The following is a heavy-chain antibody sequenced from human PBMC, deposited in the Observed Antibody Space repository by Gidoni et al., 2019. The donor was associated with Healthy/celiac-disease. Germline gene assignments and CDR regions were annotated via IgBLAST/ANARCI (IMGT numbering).Heavy chain of an antibody. CDR2: ISAYTGNT. V-gene: IGHV1-18*01. Sequence: QVQLVQSGAEVKKPGASVQVYCTASGYPFTSYGISWVRQAPGQGIEWMGWISAYTGNTNYAQKLQGRVTMTTDTSTSTAYMELRSLRSDDTAVYYCARSPGTKRYYYYYMDVWGKGTTVTVSS. CDR1: GYPFTSYG. CDR3: ARSPGTKRYYYYYMDV. D-gene: IGHD1-1*01. J-gene: IGHJ6*03.